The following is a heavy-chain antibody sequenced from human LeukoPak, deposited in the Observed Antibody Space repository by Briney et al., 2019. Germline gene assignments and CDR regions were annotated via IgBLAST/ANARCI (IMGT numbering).Heavy chain of an antibody. Sequence: GGSLRLSCAASGFTFSSYAMHWVRQAPGKGLEWVAVISYDGSNKYYADSVKGRFTISRDNSKNTLYLQMNSLRAEDTAVYYCARDLDFLVVVAATLDYWGQGTLVTVSS. CDR1: GFTFSSYA. V-gene: IGHV3-30*01. CDR2: ISYDGSNK. J-gene: IGHJ4*02. CDR3: ARDLDFLVVVAATLDY. D-gene: IGHD2-15*01.